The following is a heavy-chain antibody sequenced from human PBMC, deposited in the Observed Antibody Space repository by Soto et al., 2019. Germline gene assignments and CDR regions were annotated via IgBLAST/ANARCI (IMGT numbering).Heavy chain of an antibody. D-gene: IGHD3-3*01. Sequence: SVKVSCKASGYTYTSYDINWVRQANGQGLEWMGWMNPNSGNTGYAQKFQGRVTMTRNTSVSTAYMELSSLRSEDTAVYYCARGLADFWSGYYPGYYYYYMDVWGKGTTVTVSS. CDR1: GYTYTSYD. V-gene: IGHV1-8*01. J-gene: IGHJ6*03. CDR2: MNPNSGNT. CDR3: ARGLADFWSGYYPGYYYYYMDV.